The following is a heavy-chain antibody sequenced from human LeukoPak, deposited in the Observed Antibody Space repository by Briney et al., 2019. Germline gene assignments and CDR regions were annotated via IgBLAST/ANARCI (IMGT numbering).Heavy chain of an antibody. J-gene: IGHJ6*03. CDR1: GYTFTSYD. Sequence: ASVKVSCKASGYTFTSYDINWVRQATGQGLEWMGWMNPNSGNTGYAQKFQGRVTITRNTSISTAYMELNSLRSEDTAVYYCARDLKSSGSYHYYYYMDVWGKGTTVTISS. V-gene: IGHV1-8*03. CDR3: ARDLKSSGSYHYYYYMDV. D-gene: IGHD3-10*01. CDR2: MNPNSGNT.